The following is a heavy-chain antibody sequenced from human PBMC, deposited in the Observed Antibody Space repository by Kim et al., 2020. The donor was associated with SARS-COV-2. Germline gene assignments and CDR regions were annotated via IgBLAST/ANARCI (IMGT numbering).Heavy chain of an antibody. CDR3: ATSHFDLGWDAFDI. CDR1: GFTVSSNY. Sequence: GGSLRLSCAASGFTVSSNYMSWVRQAPGKGLEWVSVIYSGGSTYYADSVKGRFTISRHNSKNTLYLQMNSLRAEDTAVYYCATSHFDLGWDAFDIWGQGTMVTVSS. CDR2: IYSGGST. D-gene: IGHD3-9*01. V-gene: IGHV3-53*04. J-gene: IGHJ3*02.